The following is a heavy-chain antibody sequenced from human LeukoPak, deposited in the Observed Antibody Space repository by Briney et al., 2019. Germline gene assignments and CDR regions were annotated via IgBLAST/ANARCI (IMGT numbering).Heavy chain of an antibody. CDR2: IKSDGSDP. Sequence: GGSLRLSCAASGFTFSNYWMHWVRQGPGKGLVWVSRIKSDGSDPSYADSVKGRFTISRDNAKSTLYLQMNSLRAEDTAVYYCAKDRDPMPSRGMDGWGQGTTVAVS. CDR3: AKDRDPMPSRGMDG. V-gene: IGHV3-74*01. J-gene: IGHJ6*02. D-gene: IGHD2-2*01. CDR1: GFTFSNYW.